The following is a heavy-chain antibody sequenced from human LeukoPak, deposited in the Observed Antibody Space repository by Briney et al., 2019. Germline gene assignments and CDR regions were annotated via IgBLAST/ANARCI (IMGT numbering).Heavy chain of an antibody. J-gene: IGHJ4*02. V-gene: IGHV6-1*01. CDR3: ARDPVGGSTIFDC. D-gene: IGHD1-26*01. Sequence: SQTLSLTCAISGDSFSSDSAAWNWIRQSPSRGLEWLGRTYYRSKWYYDYALAVKSRITINPDTSKNQFSLQLNSVTPEDTAVYFCARDPVGGSTIFDCWGQGTLVTVSS. CDR2: TYYRSKWYY. CDR1: GDSFSSDSAA.